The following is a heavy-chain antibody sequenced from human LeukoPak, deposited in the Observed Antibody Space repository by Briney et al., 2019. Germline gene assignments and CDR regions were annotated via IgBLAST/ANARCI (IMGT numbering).Heavy chain of an antibody. D-gene: IGHD2-2*01. J-gene: IGHJ6*03. CDR1: GYTFTGYY. Sequence: GASVKVSCKASGYTFTGYYMHWVRQAPGQGLEWMGWINPNSGGTNYAQKFQGRVTITADKSTSTAYMELSSLRSEDTAVYYCARVGYCSSTSCPGRGYYYYYYMDVWGKGTTVTVSS. CDR3: ARVGYCSSTSCPGRGYYYYYYMDV. CDR2: INPNSGGT. V-gene: IGHV1-2*02.